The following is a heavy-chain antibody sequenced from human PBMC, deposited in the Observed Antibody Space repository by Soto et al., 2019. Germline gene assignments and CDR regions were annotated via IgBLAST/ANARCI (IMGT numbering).Heavy chain of an antibody. D-gene: IGHD5-18*01. J-gene: IGHJ5*02. CDR1: GGSFSGYY. CDR3: ARGGYSNWFDP. V-gene: IGHV4-34*01. Sequence: SETLSFTCAVYGGSFSGYYWSWIRQPPGKGLEWIGEINHSGSTNYNPSLKSRVTISVDTSRNQFSLKLSSVTAADTAVYYCARGGYSNWFDPWGQGTLVTVSS. CDR2: INHSGST.